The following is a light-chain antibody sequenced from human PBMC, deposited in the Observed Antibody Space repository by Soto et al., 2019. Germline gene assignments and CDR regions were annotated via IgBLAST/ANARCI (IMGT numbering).Light chain of an antibody. CDR2: GAS. CDR3: QQYTNWPWT. CDR1: QSVSSR. V-gene: IGKV3-15*01. J-gene: IGKJ1*01. Sequence: EIVMTQSPATLSVSPGERATLSCRASQSVSSRLAWYQQKLGQAPRLLIYGASTRATGIPARFSGSGSGTDFTLTISSLQSEDFALYYYQQYTNWPWTFGQGTKVDIK.